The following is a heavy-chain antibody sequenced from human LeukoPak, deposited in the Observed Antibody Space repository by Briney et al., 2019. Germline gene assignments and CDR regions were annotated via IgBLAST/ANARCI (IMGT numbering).Heavy chain of an antibody. CDR3: ASDTRGATTFDY. Sequence: SVKVSCKASGGTFSSYAISWVRQAPGQGLEWMGGIIPIFGTANYAQKFQGRVTITADKSTSTAYMELSSLRSEDTAVYYCASDTRGATTFDYWGQGTLVTVSS. J-gene: IGHJ4*02. V-gene: IGHV1-69*06. CDR1: GGTFSSYA. D-gene: IGHD1-26*01. CDR2: IIPIFGTA.